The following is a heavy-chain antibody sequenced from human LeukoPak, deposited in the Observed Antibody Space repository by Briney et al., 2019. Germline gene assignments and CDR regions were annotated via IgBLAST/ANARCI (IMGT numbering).Heavy chain of an antibody. CDR1: GFTVSGTH. Sequence: GGSLRLSCAASGFTVSGTHMSWVRQAPGKGLEWVSAMYTGGTTYYSDSVEGRFTISRDNSKNTLYLLMNSLRAEDTAVYYCARDQATSGGGLDSWGQGTLVT. CDR3: ARDQATSGGGLDS. CDR2: MYTGGTT. V-gene: IGHV3-53*01. J-gene: IGHJ4*02. D-gene: IGHD3-16*01.